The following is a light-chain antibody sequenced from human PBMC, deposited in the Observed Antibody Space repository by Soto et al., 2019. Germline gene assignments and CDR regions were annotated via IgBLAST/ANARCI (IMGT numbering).Light chain of an antibody. V-gene: IGKV3-15*01. CDR2: GAF. Sequence: EIVMTQSPVTLSVSPGERPTLSCRASQSVSSNLAWYQQKPGQAPSLLIYGAFTRATGITDRFSGTGSGTEFTLTISRLQSEDFALYYCQQYNDWPLTFGQGTKVDIK. CDR3: QQYNDWPLT. CDR1: QSVSSN. J-gene: IGKJ1*01.